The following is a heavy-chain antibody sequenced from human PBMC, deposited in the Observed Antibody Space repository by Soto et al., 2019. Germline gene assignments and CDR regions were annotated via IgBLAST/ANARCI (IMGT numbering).Heavy chain of an antibody. V-gene: IGHV4-30-4*01. CDR1: GGSISSGGSY. CDR3: VRYCSTTKCPFDY. J-gene: IGHJ4*02. Sequence: TLSLTCTVSGGSISSGGSYWGWIRQPPGKGLEWIGYIYYSGNTYFNPSLKSRVTLSVDTSKNQFSLNLSSVTAADTAVYYCVRYCSTTKCPFDYWGQGTLVTVSS. CDR2: IYYSGNT. D-gene: IGHD2-2*01.